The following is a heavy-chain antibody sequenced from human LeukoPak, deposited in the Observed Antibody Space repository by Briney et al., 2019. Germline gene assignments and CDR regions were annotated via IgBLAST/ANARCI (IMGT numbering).Heavy chain of an antibody. Sequence: APVKVSCKASGYTFNNHDINWVRQAPGRGLEWMGWINTYSANTNYAQEFQDRVIMTTDTSTSTAYMELRSLRSDDTAVYYCAREGGIARPPYLYYYIDVWGKGTTVTVSS. J-gene: IGHJ6*03. CDR2: INTYSANT. CDR3: AREGGIARPPYLYYYIDV. CDR1: GYTFNNHD. D-gene: IGHD6-6*01. V-gene: IGHV1-18*01.